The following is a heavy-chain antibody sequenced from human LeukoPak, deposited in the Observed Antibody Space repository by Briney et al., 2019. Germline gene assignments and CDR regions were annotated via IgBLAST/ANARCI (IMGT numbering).Heavy chain of an antibody. Sequence: GGSLRLSCAASGFTFSSYAMHWVRQAPGKGLEYVSAISSNGGSTYYANSVKGRFTISRDNSKNTLYPQMGSLRAEDMAVYYCARDSGMIVVAPFDYWGQGTPVTVSS. D-gene: IGHD3-22*01. CDR2: ISSNGGST. J-gene: IGHJ4*02. CDR3: ARDSGMIVVAPFDY. V-gene: IGHV3-64*01. CDR1: GFTFSSYA.